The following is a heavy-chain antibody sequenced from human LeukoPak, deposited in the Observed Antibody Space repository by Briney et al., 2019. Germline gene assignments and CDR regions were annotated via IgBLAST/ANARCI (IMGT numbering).Heavy chain of an antibody. D-gene: IGHD5-18*01. CDR1: GGSISSYY. CDR3: ARHVDTAIVYGYFDY. CDR2: IYYSGST. Sequence: PSEPLSLPCTLSGGSISSYYWSWIRQPPGRGLEWLGYIYYSGSTNYYPYLKSRVTISVDPSKNQFCLKLSSVTDADTAVYYCARHVDTAIVYGYFDYWGQGTLVTVSS. V-gene: IGHV4-59*08. J-gene: IGHJ4*02.